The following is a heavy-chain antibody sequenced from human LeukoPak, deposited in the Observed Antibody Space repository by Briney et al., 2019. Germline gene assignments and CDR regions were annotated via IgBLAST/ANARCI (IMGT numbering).Heavy chain of an antibody. V-gene: IGHV4-61*08. CDR1: GGSISSGGYY. D-gene: IGHD6-6*01. J-gene: IGHJ6*03. CDR3: ARSLEQLGRGDYYYYYMDV. CDR2: IYYSGST. Sequence: PSETLSLTCTVSGGSISSGGYYWSWIRQPPGKGLEWIGYIYYSGSTNYNPSLKSRVTISVDTSKNQFSLKLSSVTAADTAVYYCARSLEQLGRGDYYYYYMDVWGKGTTVTVSS.